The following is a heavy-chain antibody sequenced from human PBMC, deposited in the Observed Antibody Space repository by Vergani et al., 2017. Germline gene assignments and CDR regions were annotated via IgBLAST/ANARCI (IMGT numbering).Heavy chain of an antibody. CDR2: IYPGDSDT. V-gene: IGHV5-51*01. D-gene: IGHD3-3*02. J-gene: IGHJ4*02. Sequence: VQLVQSGAEVKRPGSSVKVSCKASGGIFTNYVITWVRQMPGKGLEWMGSIYPGDSDTRYSPSFQGQVTISADKSINTAYVQWNSLKASDTAIYYCARGISSTDYWGQGTLVTVSS. CDR3: ARGISSTDY. CDR1: GGIFTNYV.